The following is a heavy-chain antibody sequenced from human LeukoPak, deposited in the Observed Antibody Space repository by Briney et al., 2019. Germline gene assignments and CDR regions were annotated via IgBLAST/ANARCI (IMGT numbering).Heavy chain of an antibody. J-gene: IGHJ6*02. CDR2: ISSSSSYI. CDR1: GFTFSSYS. Sequence: GGSLRLSCAASGFTFSSYSMNWVRQAPGKGLEWVSSISSSSSYIYYADSVKGRFTISRDNSKNTLYLQINSLRAEDTAVYFCARDRDILTGFYYYGMDVWGQGTTVTVSS. CDR3: ARDRDILTGFYYYGMDV. D-gene: IGHD3-9*01. V-gene: IGHV3-21*01.